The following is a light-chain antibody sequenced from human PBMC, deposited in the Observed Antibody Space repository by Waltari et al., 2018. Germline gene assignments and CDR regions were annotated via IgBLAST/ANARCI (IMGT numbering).Light chain of an antibody. CDR2: DTS. J-gene: IGKJ4*01. CDR1: QSVRTY. CDR3: QHRSVWPLT. Sequence: IELTQSPATLSLFPGERATLSCRASQSVRTYFAWYQQKQGQAPRLLIYDTSNRATGIPGSVSGSGSGTDFTLTISNLEPEEFAVYYCQHRSVWPLTFGGGTKVEIK. V-gene: IGKV3-11*01.